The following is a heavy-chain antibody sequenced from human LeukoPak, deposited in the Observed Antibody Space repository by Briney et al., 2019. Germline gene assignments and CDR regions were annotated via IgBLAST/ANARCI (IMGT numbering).Heavy chain of an antibody. V-gene: IGHV3-74*01. Sequence: GGSLRLSCAPSGFTFSSYWMHCVCHAPGKGLEWVSRINSDGGSTTYADSVKGRFTISRDNAKNTMYLQMSSLRADDSAVYYCGRGGLTGQMAAFDYWGQGALVTVST. CDR3: GRGGLTGQMAAFDY. J-gene: IGHJ4*02. D-gene: IGHD3-9*01. CDR1: GFTFSSYW. CDR2: INSDGGST.